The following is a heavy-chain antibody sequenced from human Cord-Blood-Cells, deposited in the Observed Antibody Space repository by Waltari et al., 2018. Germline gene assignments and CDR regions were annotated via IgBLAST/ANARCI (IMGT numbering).Heavy chain of an antibody. D-gene: IGHD3-10*01. CDR1: GYSFTSYW. V-gene: IGHV5-10-1*01. CDR3: ASQSRITMVRGNYGMDV. Sequence: VQLVQSGAEVKKPGESLRISCKVSGYSFTSYWISGVRHMPGKGREWMGRIDPSDSYTNYSPSFQGHVTISADKSISTAYLQWSSLKASDTAMYYCASQSRITMVRGNYGMDVWGQGTTVTVSS. CDR2: IDPSDSYT. J-gene: IGHJ6*02.